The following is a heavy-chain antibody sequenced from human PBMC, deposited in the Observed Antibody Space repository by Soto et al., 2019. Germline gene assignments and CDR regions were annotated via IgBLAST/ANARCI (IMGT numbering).Heavy chain of an antibody. V-gene: IGHV1-2*02. J-gene: IGHJ6*02. CDR1: GYTFTGYY. CDR2: INPNSGGT. CDR3: ARVMTTDYYYYGMDV. Sequence: GASVKVSCKASGYTFTGYYMHWVRQAPGQGLEWMGWINPNSGGTNYAQKFQGRVTMTRDTSISTAYMELSSLRSEDTAVYYCARVMTTDYYYYGMDVWGQGTTVTVSS. D-gene: IGHD4-17*01.